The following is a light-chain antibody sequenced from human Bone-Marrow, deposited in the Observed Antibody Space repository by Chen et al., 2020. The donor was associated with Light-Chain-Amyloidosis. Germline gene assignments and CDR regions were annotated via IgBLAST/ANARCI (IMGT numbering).Light chain of an antibody. CDR3: QQYYSTPLT. CDR2: WAS. Sequence: DIVMTQSPDPLAVSLGERATINGKSSQSVLYSSNNKNYLAWYQQKPGQPPKLLIYWASTRESGVPDRFSGSGSGTDFTLTISSLQAEDVAVYYCQQYYSTPLTFGQGTKVEIK. V-gene: IGKV4-1*01. J-gene: IGKJ1*01. CDR1: QSVLYSSNNKNY.